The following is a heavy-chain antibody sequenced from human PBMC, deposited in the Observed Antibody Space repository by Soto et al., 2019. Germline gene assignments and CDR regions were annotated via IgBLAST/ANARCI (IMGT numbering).Heavy chain of an antibody. CDR1: WFSLNTNKKG. V-gene: IGHV2-5*02. CDR3: ANSQVRIPIFGVVLPFLSGLEF. D-gene: IGHD3-3*01. Sequence: QTHTVRLACRFWWFSLNTNKKGVGLIRQPPGKALDLLALIYCDHTKRYTPSLKRRITIHKDTSRNQVVLTMTNMDSVDTATYYCANSQVRIPIFGVVLPFLSGLEFWGQGTPVIV. CDR2: IYCDHTK. J-gene: IGHJ4*02.